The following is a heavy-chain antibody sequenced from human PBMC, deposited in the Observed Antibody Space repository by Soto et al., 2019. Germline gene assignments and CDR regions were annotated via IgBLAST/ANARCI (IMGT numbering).Heavy chain of an antibody. CDR1: GFTFSSYW. V-gene: IGHV3-7*04. D-gene: IGHD2-2*01. CDR2: IKQDGGEK. J-gene: IGHJ4*02. CDR3: AREIVVARGASYFDY. Sequence: EVQLVESGGTLVQPGGSLRFSCVASGFTFSSYWMTWVRQAPGKGLEWVGNIKQDGGEKNYVDSVKGRFTISRDNAKNSVYLQMNSLRGEDTAVYYCAREIVVARGASYFDYWGPGTLVTVSS.